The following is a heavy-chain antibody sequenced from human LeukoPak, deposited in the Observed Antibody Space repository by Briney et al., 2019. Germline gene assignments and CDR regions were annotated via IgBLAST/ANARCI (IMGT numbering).Heavy chain of an antibody. CDR1: GGSFSGYY. D-gene: IGHD3-22*01. CDR3: ARSGYYYDSSGYVGSYYYYYMDV. Sequence: SETLSLTCAVYGGSFSGYYWSWIRRPPGKGLEWIGEINHSGSTNYNPSLKRRVTISVDTSKNQFSLKLSSVTAADTAVYYCARSGYYYDSSGYVGSYYYYYMDVWGKGTTVTVSS. CDR2: INHSGST. V-gene: IGHV4-34*01. J-gene: IGHJ6*03.